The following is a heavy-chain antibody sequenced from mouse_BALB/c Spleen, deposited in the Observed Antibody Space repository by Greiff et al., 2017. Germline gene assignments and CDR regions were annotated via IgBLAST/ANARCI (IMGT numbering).Heavy chain of an antibody. CDR3: ARDDGYHFAY. CDR2: ISYSGST. V-gene: IGHV3-2*02. Sequence: EVQLQQSGPGLVKPSQSLSLTCTVTGYSITSDYAWNWIRQFPGNKLEWMGYISYSGSTSYNPSLKSRISITRDTSKNQFFLQLNSVTTEDTATYYCARDDGYHFAYWGQGTLVTVSA. J-gene: IGHJ3*01. CDR1: GYSITSDYA. D-gene: IGHD2-3*01.